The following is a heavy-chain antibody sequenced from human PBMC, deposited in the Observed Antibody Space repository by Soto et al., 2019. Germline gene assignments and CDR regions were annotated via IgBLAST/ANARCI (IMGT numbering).Heavy chain of an antibody. V-gene: IGHV1-69*12. CDR3: ARGEFGDYVWGSHLDY. J-gene: IGHJ4*02. D-gene: IGHD3-16*01. Sequence: QVQLVQSGAEVKKPGSSVKVSCKASGGTFSSYAISWVRQAPGQGLEWMGGIIPIFGTANYAQKFQGRVTITADESTSTAYMELGSLRSEDTAVYYCARGEFGDYVWGSHLDYWGQGTLVTVSS. CDR2: IIPIFGTA. CDR1: GGTFSSYA.